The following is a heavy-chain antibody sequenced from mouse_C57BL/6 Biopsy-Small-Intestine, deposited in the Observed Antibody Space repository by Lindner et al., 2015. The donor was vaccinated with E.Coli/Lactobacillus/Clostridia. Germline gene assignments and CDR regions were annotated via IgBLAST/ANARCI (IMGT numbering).Heavy chain of an antibody. Sequence: SVKVSCKASGDTFNSYTITWVRQAPGQGLEWMGRIIPILNIANNAQRFQGRVTITADKSTTTAYMELSSLRSDDTAVYYCAGTWVAGSPDVWGQGTTVTVSS. J-gene: IGHJ1*01. V-gene: IGHV1-74*01. CDR2: IIPILNIA. CDR3: AGTWVAGSPDV. CDR1: GDTFNSYT. D-gene: IGHD1-1*02.